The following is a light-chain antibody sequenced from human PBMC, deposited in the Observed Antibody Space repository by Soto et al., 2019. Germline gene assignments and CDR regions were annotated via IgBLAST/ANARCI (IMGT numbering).Light chain of an antibody. CDR3: CSLGSGYTMI. CDR2: NVN. J-gene: IGLJ2*01. CDR1: SSDVGGYKY. Sequence: QSVLTQPRSVSGSPGQSVTISCTGTSSDVGGYKYVSWYRQDPDNAPKLIIYNVNERPSGVPDRFSGSKSGTTASLKISGLQAEDEADCCSLGSGYTMIFSGGTKVTVL. V-gene: IGLV2-11*01.